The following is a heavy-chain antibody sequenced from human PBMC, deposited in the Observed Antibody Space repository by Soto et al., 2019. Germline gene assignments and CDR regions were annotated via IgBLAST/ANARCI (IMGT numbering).Heavy chain of an antibody. CDR2: ISAYNGNT. V-gene: IGHV1-18*01. J-gene: IGHJ4*02. Sequence: QVQLVQSGAEVKKPGASVKVSCKASGYTFASYAISWMRQAPGQGLEWMGRISAYNGNTNYAQKLQGRVTMTTDTPTSTAYMELRSLTSEATAVYYCARDPPPPDYWGQGTLVTVSS. CDR3: ARDPPPPDY. CDR1: GYTFASYA.